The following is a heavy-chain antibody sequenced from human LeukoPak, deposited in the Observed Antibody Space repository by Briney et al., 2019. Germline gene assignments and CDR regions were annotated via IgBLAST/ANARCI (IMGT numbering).Heavy chain of an antibody. CDR2: ISGSGGTP. J-gene: IGHJ4*02. CDR1: GFTFSTYA. Sequence: GGSLRLSCEASGFTFSTYAMTWVRQTPEKGLEWVSGISGSGGTPYYADSVKGRFTISRDNFTDTLYLQMNSLRAEDTAMYYCAKAYRGDHSDYWGRGTLVTVSS. CDR3: AKAYRGDHSDY. V-gene: IGHV3-23*01. D-gene: IGHD4-17*01.